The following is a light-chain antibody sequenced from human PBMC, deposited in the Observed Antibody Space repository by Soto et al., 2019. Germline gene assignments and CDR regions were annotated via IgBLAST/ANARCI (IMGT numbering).Light chain of an antibody. V-gene: IGKV1-5*03. CDR1: QSISSW. CDR2: QAS. CDR3: EDYSSSSGLT. J-gene: IGKJ4*01. Sequence: DIQMTQSPSTLSASVGDRVTITCRASQSISSWLAWYQQKPGKAPKLLIFQASSLKSVVPSRFSGSGSATEYTLPISSLQPDDFSTYYCEDYSSSSGLTFGGGTKVEIK.